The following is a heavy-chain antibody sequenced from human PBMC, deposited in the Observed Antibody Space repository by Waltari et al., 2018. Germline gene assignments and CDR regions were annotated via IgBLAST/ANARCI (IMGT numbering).Heavy chain of an antibody. V-gene: IGHV4-4*07. CDR1: GGSISSYY. D-gene: IGHD3-10*01. CDR2: IYTMGST. Sequence: QVQLQESGPGLVKPSETLSLTCPVSGGSISSYYWRWIRQPAGQGLEWIGRIYTMGSTNYNASLKSRVTMSVDTSKNQFSLKRSSVTAADTAVYYCARERWCGEADYYYYYGMDVWGQGTTVTVSS. J-gene: IGHJ6*02. CDR3: ARERWCGEADYYYYYGMDV.